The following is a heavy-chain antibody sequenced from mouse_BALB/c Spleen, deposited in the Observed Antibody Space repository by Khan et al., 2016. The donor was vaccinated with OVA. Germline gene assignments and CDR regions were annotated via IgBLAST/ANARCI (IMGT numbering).Heavy chain of an antibody. Sequence: QVQLKSSLPGLVAPSQSLSITCTVSGLSLTNYGISWIRQPPGKGLEWLGVIWGDGSTNYHSALISRLSINKDNSKSQVFLKLNSLQTDDTATYYCAIIYYGYDWFTYWGQGTLVTVSA. V-gene: IGHV2-3*01. CDR1: GLSLTNYG. J-gene: IGHJ3*01. CDR3: AIIYYGYDWFTY. D-gene: IGHD2-2*01. CDR2: IWGDGST.